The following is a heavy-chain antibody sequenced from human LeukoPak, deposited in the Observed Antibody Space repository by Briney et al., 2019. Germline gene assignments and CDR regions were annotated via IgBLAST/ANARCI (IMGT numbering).Heavy chain of an antibody. V-gene: IGHV1-46*01. Sequence: ASVKVSCKASGFTFTSYYMHWVRQAPGQGLEWMGIINPSGSYTSYAQKFQGRVTMTRDTPTSTVYMELSSLRSEDTAVYYCARVLTRQQIRLPGKWGQGTLVTVSS. CDR2: INPSGSYT. J-gene: IGHJ4*02. CDR3: ARVLTRQQIRLPGK. CDR1: GFTFTSYY. D-gene: IGHD5-12*01.